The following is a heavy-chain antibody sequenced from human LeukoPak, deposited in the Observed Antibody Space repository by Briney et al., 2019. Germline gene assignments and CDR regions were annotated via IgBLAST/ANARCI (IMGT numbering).Heavy chain of an antibody. D-gene: IGHD3-10*01. J-gene: IGHJ4*02. V-gene: IGHV3-9*01. CDR1: GFTFDDYA. CDR2: ISWNSGSI. Sequence: GRSLRLSCAASGFTFDDYAMHWVRQAPGKGLEWVSGISWNSGSIGYADSVKGRFTISRDNAKNSLYLQMNSLRAEDAALYYCAKAYGSGSSASIDYWGQGTLVTVSS. CDR3: AKAYGSGSSASIDY.